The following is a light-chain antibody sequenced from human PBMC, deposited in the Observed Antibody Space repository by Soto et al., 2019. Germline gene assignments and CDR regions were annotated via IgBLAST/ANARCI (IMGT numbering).Light chain of an antibody. CDR3: QQYHSYPIT. CDR2: GAS. V-gene: IGKV1-8*01. J-gene: IGKJ5*01. CDR1: QDIGTL. Sequence: AIRMTQSPNSLSAYIGDTVTISCRASQDIGTLLAWYQQRPGKAPKVLIHGASALGRGVPSRFTASGSRTDFTLTSAYVQSEDFATYFCQQYHSYPITFGQGTRLEVK.